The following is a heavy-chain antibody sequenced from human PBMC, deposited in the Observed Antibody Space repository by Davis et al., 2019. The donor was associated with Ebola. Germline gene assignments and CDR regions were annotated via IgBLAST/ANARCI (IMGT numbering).Heavy chain of an antibody. CDR3: ARGPGFSRDYYMDV. D-gene: IGHD1-14*01. Sequence: ASVKVSCKASGYTFTSYYMHWVRQTPGQGLEWVAIINPTDGSTRYAQNFQGRVTVTRDTSTSTVYMALSSLKSDDTAVYYCARGPGFSRDYYMDVWGKGTTVTVSS. CDR1: GYTFTSYY. V-gene: IGHV1-46*01. CDR2: INPTDGST. J-gene: IGHJ6*03.